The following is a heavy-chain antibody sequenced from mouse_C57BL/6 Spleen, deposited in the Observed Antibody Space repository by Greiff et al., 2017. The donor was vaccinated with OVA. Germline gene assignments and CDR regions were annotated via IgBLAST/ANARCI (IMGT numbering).Heavy chain of an antibody. CDR3: ARGDYGSSYDYFDY. J-gene: IGHJ2*01. D-gene: IGHD1-1*01. CDR1: GYTFTSYW. CDR2: IDPSDSYT. V-gene: IGHV1-50*01. Sequence: QVQLQQPGAELVKPGASVKLSCKASGYTFTSYWMQWVKQRPGQGLEWIGEIDPSDSYTNYNQKFKGKATLTVDTSSSTAYMRLSSLTSEDSAVYYCARGDYGSSYDYFDYWGQGTTLTVSS.